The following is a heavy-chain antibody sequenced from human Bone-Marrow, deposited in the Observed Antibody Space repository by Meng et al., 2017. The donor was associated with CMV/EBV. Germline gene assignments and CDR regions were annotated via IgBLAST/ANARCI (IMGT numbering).Heavy chain of an antibody. Sequence: GESLKISCAASGFTFSSYSMNWVRQAPGKGLEWVSSISSSSSYIYYADSVKGRFTISRDNAKNSLYLQMNSLRAEDTAVYYCVRDQSFIGGGAFDIWGQGTMVTVSS. D-gene: IGHD1-26*01. CDR1: GFTFSSYS. CDR2: ISSSSSYI. V-gene: IGHV3-21*01. J-gene: IGHJ3*02. CDR3: VRDQSFIGGGAFDI.